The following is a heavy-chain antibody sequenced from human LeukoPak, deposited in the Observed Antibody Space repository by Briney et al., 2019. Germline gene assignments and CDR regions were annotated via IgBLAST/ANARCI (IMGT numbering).Heavy chain of an antibody. Sequence: SETLSLTCAVSGGSISSGGYSWSWTRQPPGKGLEWIGYIYHSGSTYYNPSLKSRVTISVDRSKNQFSLKLSSVTAADTAVYYCARVILTGYYGNWFDPWGQGTLVTVSS. D-gene: IGHD3-9*01. CDR1: GGSISSGGYS. CDR3: ARVILTGYYGNWFDP. V-gene: IGHV4-30-2*01. J-gene: IGHJ5*02. CDR2: IYHSGST.